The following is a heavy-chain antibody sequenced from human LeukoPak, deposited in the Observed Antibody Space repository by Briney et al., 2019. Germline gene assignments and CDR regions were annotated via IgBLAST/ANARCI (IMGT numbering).Heavy chain of an antibody. V-gene: IGHV1-18*01. CDR2: ISAYNGNT. CDR3: ARGPYYDSSGYPDFDL. J-gene: IGHJ2*01. Sequence: ASVKVSYKASGYTFTSYGISWVRQAPGQGLEWMGWISAYNGNTNYAQKLQGRVTMTTDTSTSTAYMELRSLRSDDTAVYYCARGPYYDSSGYPDFDLWGRGTLVTVSS. CDR1: GYTFTSYG. D-gene: IGHD3-22*01.